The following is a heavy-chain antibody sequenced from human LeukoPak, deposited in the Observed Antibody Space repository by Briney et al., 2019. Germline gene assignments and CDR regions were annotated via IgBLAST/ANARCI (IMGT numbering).Heavy chain of an antibody. D-gene: IGHD2-15*01. V-gene: IGHV4-59*01. CDR1: GGSISSYY. J-gene: IGHJ6*03. Sequence: PSETLSLTCTVSGGSISSYYWSWIRQPPGKGLEWIGYIYYSGSTNYNPSLKSRVTISVDTSKNQFSLKLSSVTAADTAVYYCARGTRYCSGGSCYGRYYYYYMDVWGKGTTVTVSS. CDR3: ARGTRYCSGGSCYGRYYYYYMDV. CDR2: IYYSGST.